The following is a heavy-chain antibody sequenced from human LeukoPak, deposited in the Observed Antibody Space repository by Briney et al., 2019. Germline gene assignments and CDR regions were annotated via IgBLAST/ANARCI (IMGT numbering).Heavy chain of an antibody. CDR3: ARIRGFGADYYYYYMDV. CDR1: GGSISSSSYY. V-gene: IGHV4-39*07. D-gene: IGHD3-10*01. CDR2: IHHSGST. Sequence: SETLSLTCTVSGGSISSSSYYWGWIRQPPGKGLEWIAVIHHSGSTNYNPSLKSRVTISVDKSKNQFSLKLSSVTAADTAAYYCARIRGFGADYYYYYMDVWGKGTTVTVSS. J-gene: IGHJ6*03.